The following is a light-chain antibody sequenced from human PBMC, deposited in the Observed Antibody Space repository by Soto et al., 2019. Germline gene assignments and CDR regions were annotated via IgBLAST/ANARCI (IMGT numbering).Light chain of an antibody. CDR2: DVS. V-gene: IGLV2-8*01. CDR1: SSDVGGYNY. J-gene: IGLJ2*01. Sequence: QSALTQPPSASGSPGQSVTISCTGSSSDVGGYNYVSWYQQHPGKAPKLMIYDVSKRPSGVPDRFSGSKSGNTASLTVSVLQAEDEADYYCSSYAGSNIVVFGGGTKVTVL. CDR3: SSYAGSNIVV.